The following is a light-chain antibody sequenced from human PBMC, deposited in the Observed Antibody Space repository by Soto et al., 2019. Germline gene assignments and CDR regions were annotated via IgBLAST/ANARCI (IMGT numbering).Light chain of an antibody. J-gene: IGKJ2*01. CDR1: QAIRND. CDR3: LQDYTYPYT. Sequence: AIQMTQSPSSLSASVGDIVTITCRASQAIRNDLGWYQQKPGKAPKLLIYAVSFLQSGVPSRFSGSGSGTDFTLTISSLQPEDFATYYCLQDYTYPYTFGQGTKLEIK. V-gene: IGKV1-6*01. CDR2: AVS.